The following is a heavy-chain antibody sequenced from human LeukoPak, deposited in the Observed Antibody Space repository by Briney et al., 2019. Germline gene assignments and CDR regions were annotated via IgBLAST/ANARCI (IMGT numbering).Heavy chain of an antibody. CDR2: IYPGDSDT. J-gene: IGHJ4*02. CDR1: GYSFTSYW. CDR3: ARPRGYYDSSGYSYYFDY. V-gene: IGHV5-51*01. D-gene: IGHD3-22*01. Sequence: GESLKISCKGSGYSFTSYWIGWVRQMPGKGLEWMGIIYPGDSDTRYSPSFQGQVTISADKSFSTAYLQWSSLKASDTAMYYCARPRGYYDSSGYSYYFDYWGQGTLVTVSS.